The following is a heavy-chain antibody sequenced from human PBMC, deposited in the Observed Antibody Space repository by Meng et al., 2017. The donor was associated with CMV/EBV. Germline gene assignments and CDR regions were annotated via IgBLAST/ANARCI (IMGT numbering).Heavy chain of an antibody. CDR2: IYYSGST. CDR1: GGSVSSGSYY. Sequence: SETLSLTCTVSGGSVSSGSYYWSWIRQPPGKGLEWIGYIYYSGSTNYNPSLKSRVTISVDTSKNQFSLKLSSVTAADTAVYYCARVLRSGYYYGMDVWGQGTTVTVSS. D-gene: IGHD3-3*01. CDR3: ARVLRSGYYYGMDV. J-gene: IGHJ6*02. V-gene: IGHV4-61*01.